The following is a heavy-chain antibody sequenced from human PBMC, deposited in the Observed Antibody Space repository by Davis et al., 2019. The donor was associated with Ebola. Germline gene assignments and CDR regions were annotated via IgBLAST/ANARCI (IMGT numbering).Heavy chain of an antibody. Sequence: PSETLSLTCTVSGGSISSEYWSWIRQPPGKGLEWIGYIYYSGSTNYNPSLKSRVTISVDTSKNHFSLKLSSVTAADTAVYYCARLGIVATFWGQGTLVTVSS. CDR3: ARLGIVATF. CDR2: IYYSGST. CDR1: GGSISSEY. J-gene: IGHJ4*02. D-gene: IGHD5-12*01. V-gene: IGHV4-59*08.